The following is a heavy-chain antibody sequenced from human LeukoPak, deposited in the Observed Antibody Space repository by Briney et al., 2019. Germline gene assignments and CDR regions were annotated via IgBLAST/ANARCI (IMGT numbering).Heavy chain of an antibody. D-gene: IGHD3-10*01. CDR1: RFTFDDYA. V-gene: IGHV3-9*01. CDR3: AKDKDYYGSGSYSY. CDR2: ISWNSGSI. J-gene: IGHJ4*02. Sequence: GRSLRLSCAASRFTFDDYAMHWVRQAPGKGLEWVSGISWNSGSIGYADSVKGRFTISRDNAKNSLYLQMNSLRAEDTALYYCAKDKDYYGSGSYSYWGQGTLVTVSS.